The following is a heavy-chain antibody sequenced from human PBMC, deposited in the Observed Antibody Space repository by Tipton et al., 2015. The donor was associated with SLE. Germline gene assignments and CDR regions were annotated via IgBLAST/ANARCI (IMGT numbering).Heavy chain of an antibody. CDR1: GGSFSGYY. J-gene: IGHJ6*02. V-gene: IGHV4-34*01. Sequence: TLSLTCAVYGGSFSGYYWSWIRQPPGKGLEWIGEINHSGSTNYNPSLKSRVTISVDTSKNQFSLKLSSVTAADTAVYYCARRLEVNSSSWFNYYYYGMDVWGQGTTVTVSS. CDR3: ARRLEVNSSSWFNYYYYGMDV. CDR2: INHSGST. D-gene: IGHD6-13*01.